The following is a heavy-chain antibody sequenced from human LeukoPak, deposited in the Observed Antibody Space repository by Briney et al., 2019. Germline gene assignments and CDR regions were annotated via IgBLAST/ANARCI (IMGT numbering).Heavy chain of an antibody. D-gene: IGHD4-23*01. CDR1: GFTFSSYN. J-gene: IGHJ4*02. CDR2: ITSGSSYI. V-gene: IGHV3-21*01. CDR3: VTVVTIFDY. Sequence: GGSLRLSCAASGFTFSSYNMNWVRQAPGQGLEWVSSITSGSSYIYYADSVKGRFTISRDDAKSSLYLQMNSLRAEDTAVYYCVTVVTIFDYWGQGTLVTVSS.